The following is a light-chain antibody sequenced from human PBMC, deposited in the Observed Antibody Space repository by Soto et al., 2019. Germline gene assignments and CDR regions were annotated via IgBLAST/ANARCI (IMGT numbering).Light chain of an antibody. J-gene: IGKJ1*01. CDR1: QSVSSSY. Sequence: EIVLTQSPGTLSLSPGERATLSCRASQSVSSSYLAWYQQKPGQAPRLLIYGASSRATGIPDRFSGSGSGTDFTLTISRLEPEDFAVYYCQQYGSSPPQWTFGKGTKVEIK. V-gene: IGKV3-20*01. CDR2: GAS. CDR3: QQYGSSPPQWT.